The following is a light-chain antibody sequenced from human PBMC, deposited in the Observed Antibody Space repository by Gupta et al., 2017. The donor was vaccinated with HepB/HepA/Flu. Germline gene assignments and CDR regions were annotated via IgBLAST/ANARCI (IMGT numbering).Light chain of an antibody. Sequence: DIVMTQSPDSLAVSLGERATINCKSSQSVLYRSNSKNHFAWYQKKPGQPPKLLIYWTSTRESWATERVSGCGSETALTLTILSMQAEAVSTYYCHKYSPVPLTFGGGTKVEI. CDR3: HKYSPVPLT. CDR1: QSVLYRSNSKNH. CDR2: WTS. J-gene: IGKJ4*01. V-gene: IGKV4-1*01.